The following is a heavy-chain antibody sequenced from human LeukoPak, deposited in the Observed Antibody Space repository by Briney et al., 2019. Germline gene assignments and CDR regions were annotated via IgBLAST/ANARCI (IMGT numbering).Heavy chain of an antibody. J-gene: IGHJ4*02. CDR3: ARLGYCSSTSRYDMGY. D-gene: IGHD2-2*01. V-gene: IGHV1-2*06. CDR2: INPNSGGT. Sequence: ASVKVSCKASGYTFTGYYMHWVRQAPGQGLEWMGRINPNSGGTNYAQKFQGRVTMTRDTSISTACMELSRLRSDDTAVYYCARLGYCSSTSRYDMGYWGQGTLVTVSS. CDR1: GYTFTGYY.